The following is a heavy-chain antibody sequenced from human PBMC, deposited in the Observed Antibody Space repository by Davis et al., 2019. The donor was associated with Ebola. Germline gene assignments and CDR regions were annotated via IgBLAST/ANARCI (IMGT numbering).Heavy chain of an antibody. CDR2: IYYSEST. CDR3: ARAGDFWSGWSQ. D-gene: IGHD3-3*01. Sequence: MPGGSLRLSCAVSGASISSSNLRSWIRQPPGKGLEWIGYIYYSESTYYNPSIKSRVTISVDKSKNQFSLKLSSVTAADTAVYYCARAGDFWSGWSQWGQGTLVTVSS. J-gene: IGHJ4*01. V-gene: IGHV4-4*02. CDR1: GASISSSNL.